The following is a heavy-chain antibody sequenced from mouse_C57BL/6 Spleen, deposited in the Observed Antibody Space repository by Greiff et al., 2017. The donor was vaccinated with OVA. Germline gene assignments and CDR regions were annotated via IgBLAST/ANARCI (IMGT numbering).Heavy chain of an antibody. CDR3: ARQGGNYAFAY. CDR1: GFTFSSYG. V-gene: IGHV5-6*01. CDR2: ISSGGSYT. Sequence: EVKLMESGGDLVKPGGSLKLSCAASGFTFSSYGMSWVRQTPDKRLEWVATISSGGSYTYYPDSVKGRFTISRDNAKNTLYLQMSSLKSEDTAMYYCARQGGNYAFAYRGQGTLVTVSA. D-gene: IGHD2-1*01. J-gene: IGHJ3*01.